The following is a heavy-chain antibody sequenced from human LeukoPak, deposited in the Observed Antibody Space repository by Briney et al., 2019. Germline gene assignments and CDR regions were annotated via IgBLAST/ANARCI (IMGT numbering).Heavy chain of an antibody. J-gene: IGHJ3*02. CDR2: IIPTFGTA. CDR1: GGTFSSYA. Sequence: SVKVSCKASGGTFSSYAISWVRQAPGQGLEWMGGIIPTFGTANYAQKFQGRVPITTDESTSTAYMELSSLRSEDTAVYYCARDPADGVVVITGHAFDIWGQGTMVIVSS. V-gene: IGHV1-69*05. D-gene: IGHD3-22*01. CDR3: ARDPADGVVVITGHAFDI.